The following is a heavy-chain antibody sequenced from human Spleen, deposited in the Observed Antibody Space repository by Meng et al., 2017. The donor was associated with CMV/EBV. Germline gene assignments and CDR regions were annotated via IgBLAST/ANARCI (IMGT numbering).Heavy chain of an antibody. D-gene: IGHD2-15*01. Sequence: VQLVESGGGVVQPGGSLRLSCAASGFTFSSYGMHWVRQAPGKGLEWVSYISSSSSYTNYADSVKGRFTISRDNAKNSLYLQMNSLRAEDTAVYYCARPTIVVVVAPPGVWGQGTLVTVYS. CDR1: GFTFSSYG. CDR2: ISSSSSYT. CDR3: ARPTIVVVVAPPGV. J-gene: IGHJ4*02. V-gene: IGHV3-21*05.